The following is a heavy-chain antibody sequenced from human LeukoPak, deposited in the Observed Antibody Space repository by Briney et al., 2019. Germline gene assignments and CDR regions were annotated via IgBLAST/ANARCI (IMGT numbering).Heavy chain of an antibody. V-gene: IGHV1-18*01. D-gene: IGHD2-2*02. CDR3: ARGYCSSTSCYIEDNWFDP. CDR1: GYTFTSYG. CDR2: ISAYKGNT. Sequence: ASVKVSCKASGYTFTSYGISWVRQAPGQGLEWMGWISAYKGNTNYAQKLQGRVTMTTDTSTSTAYMELRSLRSDDTAVYYCARGYCSSTSCYIEDNWFDPWGQGTLVTVSS. J-gene: IGHJ5*02.